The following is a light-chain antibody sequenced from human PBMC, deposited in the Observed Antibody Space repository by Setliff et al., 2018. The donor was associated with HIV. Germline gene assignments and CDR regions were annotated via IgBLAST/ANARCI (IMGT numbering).Light chain of an antibody. CDR3: CSYAGSAYV. CDR2: DAT. J-gene: IGLJ1*01. CDR1: SSDVGGYNY. V-gene: IGLV2-11*01. Sequence: QSALTQPRSVSGSPGQSVTISCTGTSSDVGGYNYVSWYQQHPGKAPKLMIYDATKRPSGVPDRFSGSKSGNTASLTISGLQAEDEADYYCCSYAGSAYVFGTGTKVTVL.